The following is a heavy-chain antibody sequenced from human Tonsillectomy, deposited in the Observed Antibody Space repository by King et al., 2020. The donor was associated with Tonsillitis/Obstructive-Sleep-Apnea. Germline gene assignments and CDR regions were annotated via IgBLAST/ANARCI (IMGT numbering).Heavy chain of an antibody. D-gene: IGHD3-10*01. CDR1: GFSLSNARMG. J-gene: IGHJ5*02. CDR2: IFSNDEK. V-gene: IGHV2-26*01. Sequence: VTLKESGPVLVKPTETLTLTCTVSGFSLSNARMGVSWIRQPPGKALEWLAHIFSNDEKSYSTSLKSRLTISKDTSKSQVVLTMTNMDPVDTATYYWARISHTRVRGVRTNWFDPWGQGTLVTVSA. CDR3: ARISHTRVRGVRTNWFDP.